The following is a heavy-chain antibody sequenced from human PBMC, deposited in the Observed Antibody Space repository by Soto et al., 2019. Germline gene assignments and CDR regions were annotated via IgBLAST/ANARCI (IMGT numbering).Heavy chain of an antibody. CDR3: AREGYQLLWSYYYYYMDV. Sequence: QVQLVQSGAEVKKPGASVKVSCKASGYTFTSYDINWVRQATGQGLEWMGWMNPNSGNTGYAQKFQGRVTMTRNTSISTAYMELSSLRSEDTAVYYCAREGYQLLWSYYYYYMDVWGKGTTVTVSS. D-gene: IGHD2-2*01. CDR2: MNPNSGNT. CDR1: GYTFTSYD. V-gene: IGHV1-8*01. J-gene: IGHJ6*03.